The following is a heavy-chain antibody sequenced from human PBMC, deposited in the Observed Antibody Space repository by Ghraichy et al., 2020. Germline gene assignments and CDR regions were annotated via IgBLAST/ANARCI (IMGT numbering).Heavy chain of an antibody. CDR2: IKQDGSEK. CDR3: ARDHSGSYYGYFDY. D-gene: IGHD1-26*01. Sequence: GGSLRLSCAASGFTFSSYWMSWVRQAPGKGLEWVANIKQDGSEKYYVDSVKGRFTISRDNAKNSLYLQMNSLRAEDTAVYYCARDHSGSYYGYFDYWGQGTLVTVSS. J-gene: IGHJ4*02. CDR1: GFTFSSYW. V-gene: IGHV3-7*01.